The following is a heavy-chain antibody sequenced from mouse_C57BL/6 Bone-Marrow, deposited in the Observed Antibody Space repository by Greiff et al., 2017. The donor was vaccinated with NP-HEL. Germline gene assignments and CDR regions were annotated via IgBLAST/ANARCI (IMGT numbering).Heavy chain of an antibody. CDR1: GYTFTSYW. CDR3: AIKTTVVAYYYAMDY. CDR2: IHPSDSDT. D-gene: IGHD1-1*01. J-gene: IGHJ4*01. V-gene: IGHV1-74*01. Sequence: VKLQQPGAELVKPGASVKVSCKASGYTFTSYWMHWVKQRPGQGLEWIGRIHPSDSDTNYNQKFKGKATLTVDKSSSTAYMQLSSLTSEDSAVYYCAIKTTVVAYYYAMDYWGQGTSVTVSS.